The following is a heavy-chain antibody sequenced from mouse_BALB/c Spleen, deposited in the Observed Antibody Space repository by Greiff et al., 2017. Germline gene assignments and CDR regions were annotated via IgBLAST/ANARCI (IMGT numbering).Heavy chain of an antibody. CDR3: ARENYRYDAYYYAMDY. CDR2: IDPYNGGT. D-gene: IGHD2-14*01. CDR1: GYAFTSYN. J-gene: IGHJ4*01. V-gene: IGHV1S135*01. Sequence: VQLKQSGPELVKPGASVKVSCKASGYAFTSYNMYWVKQSHGKSLEWIGYIDPYNGGTSYNQKFKGKATLTVDKSSSTAYMHLNSLTSEDSAVYYCARENYRYDAYYYAMDYWGQGTSVTVSS.